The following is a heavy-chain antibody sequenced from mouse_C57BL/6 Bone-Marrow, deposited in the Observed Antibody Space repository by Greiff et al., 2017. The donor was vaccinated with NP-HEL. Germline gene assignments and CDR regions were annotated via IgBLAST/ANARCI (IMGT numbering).Heavy chain of an antibody. CDR3: ARSSYGPYYFDY. CDR1: GFTFTDYY. V-gene: IGHV7-3*01. CDR2: ISNKANGYTT. J-gene: IGHJ2*01. D-gene: IGHD1-1*01. Sequence: EVKLMESGGGLVQPGGSLSLSCAASGFTFTDYYMSWVRQPPGKALEWLGFISNKANGYTTEYSASVKGRLTISRDNSQSILYLQKNALRAEDSATYYCARSSYGPYYFDYWGQGTTLTVSS.